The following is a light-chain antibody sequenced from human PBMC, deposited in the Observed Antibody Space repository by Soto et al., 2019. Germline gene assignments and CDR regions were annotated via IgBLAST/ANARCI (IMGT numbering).Light chain of an antibody. Sequence: QSALTQPASVSASPGQSITISCTGTSSDVGTYVSWYQHHPGKAPKLRIYDVSNRPSGVSNRFSGSKSGNTASLIISGLQTEDEADYYCSSYTTSSTLVFGGGTKLTVL. CDR3: SSYTTSSTLV. J-gene: IGLJ2*01. CDR1: SSDVGTY. V-gene: IGLV2-14*03. CDR2: DVS.